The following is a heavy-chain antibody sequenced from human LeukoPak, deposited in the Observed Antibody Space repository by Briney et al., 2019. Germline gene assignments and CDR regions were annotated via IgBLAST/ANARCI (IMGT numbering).Heavy chain of an antibody. CDR1: GYTFTSYG. CDR3: ARDDLYCSGGSCYSPGVWYVY. D-gene: IGHD2-15*01. V-gene: IGHV1-18*01. CDR2: ISAHNGNT. J-gene: IGHJ4*02. Sequence: ASVKVSCKASGYTFTSYGISWVRQAPGQGLEWMGWISAHNGNTNYAQKLQGRVTMTTDTSTSTAYMELRSLRSDDTAVYYCARDDLYCSGGSCYSPGVWYVYWGQGTLVTVSS.